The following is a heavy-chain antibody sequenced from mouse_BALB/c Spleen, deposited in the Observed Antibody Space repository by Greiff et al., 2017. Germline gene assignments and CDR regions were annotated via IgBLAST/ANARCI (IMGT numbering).Heavy chain of an antibody. V-gene: IGHV3-2*02. CDR1: GYSITSDYA. J-gene: IGHJ4*01. Sequence: VQLKQSGPGLVKPSQSLSLTCTVTGYSITSDYAWNWIRQFPGNKLEWMGYISYSGSTSYNPSLKSRISITRDTSKNQFFLQLNSVTTEDTATYYCGAGAMDYWGQGTSVTVSS. CDR2: ISYSGST. CDR3: GAGAMDY.